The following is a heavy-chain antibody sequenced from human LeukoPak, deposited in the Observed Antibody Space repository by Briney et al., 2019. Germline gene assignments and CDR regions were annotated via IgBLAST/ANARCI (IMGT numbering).Heavy chain of an antibody. J-gene: IGHJ2*01. D-gene: IGHD3-22*01. Sequence: GGSLRLSCTASGFMFNKYSVNWVRQAPGKGLEWVSSISRGSSYIYYADSVKGRFTISRDNAKNSLHLQMNSLRVDDTAAYYCARDFPSGIGDYDWYFDLWGRGILVTVSS. CDR1: GFMFNKYS. V-gene: IGHV3-21*01. CDR3: ARDFPSGIGDYDWYFDL. CDR2: ISRGSSYI.